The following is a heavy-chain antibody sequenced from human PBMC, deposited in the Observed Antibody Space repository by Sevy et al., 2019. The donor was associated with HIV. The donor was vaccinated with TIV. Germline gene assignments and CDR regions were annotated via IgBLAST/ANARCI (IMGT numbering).Heavy chain of an antibody. D-gene: IGHD3-9*01. CDR1: GFTFSDYY. V-gene: IGHV3-11*01. CDR2: ISSSGSTI. J-gene: IGHJ3*02. Sequence: GGSLRLSCAASGFTFSDYYMSWIRQAPGKGLEWVSYISSSGSTIYYADSVKGRFTISRDNAKNSLYLQMNSLRAEDTAIYYCARGVTIGGYDILTGYYSSDAFDIWGQGTMVTVS. CDR3: ARGVTIGGYDILTGYYSSDAFDI.